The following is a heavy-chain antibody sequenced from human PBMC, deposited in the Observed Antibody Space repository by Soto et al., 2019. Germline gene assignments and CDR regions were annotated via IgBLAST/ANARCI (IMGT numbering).Heavy chain of an antibody. D-gene: IGHD2-21*01. CDR3: AAESAYGGNPLAFLY. CDR2: IIPFFNTP. V-gene: IGHV1-69*01. CDR1: ADTFSSYA. J-gene: IGHJ4*02. Sequence: QVQLVQAGGEVKRPGSSVRVSYKASADTFSSYAISWVRQAPGQGLDWMGGIIPFFNTPNYAQKFQGRVTITADESTSTAYMDLSSLRSEDTAMYYCAAESAYGGNPLAFLYWGQGTLVTVSS.